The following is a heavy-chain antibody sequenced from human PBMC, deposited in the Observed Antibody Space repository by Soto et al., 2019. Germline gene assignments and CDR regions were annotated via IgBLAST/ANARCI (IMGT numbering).Heavy chain of an antibody. Sequence: VGSLRLSCAASEFAFSLYGMHWVRQAPGKGLDWVALISYDGSTKFYADCVKGRFTISRDNSKSTLNLEMNSLSAEDTAVYFCSKDAKKYHYYNHGMDVWGQGTTVTVSS. J-gene: IGHJ6*02. V-gene: IGHV3-30*18. D-gene: IGHD2-2*01. CDR2: ISYDGSTK. CDR1: EFAFSLYG. CDR3: SKDAKKYHYYNHGMDV.